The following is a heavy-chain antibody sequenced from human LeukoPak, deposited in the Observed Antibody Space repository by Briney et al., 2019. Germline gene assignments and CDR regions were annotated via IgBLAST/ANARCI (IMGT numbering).Heavy chain of an antibody. J-gene: IGHJ5*02. CDR1: GYTFTGYY. Sequence: ASVKVSCKASGYTFTGYYMHWVRQAPGQGLEWMGWINPNSGGTNYAQKFQGRVTMTRDTSISTAYMELSRLRSDDTAVYYCARGRRKYYYDSSGYLAWGQGTLVTVSS. D-gene: IGHD3-22*01. CDR2: INPNSGGT. CDR3: ARGRRKYYYDSSGYLA. V-gene: IGHV1-2*02.